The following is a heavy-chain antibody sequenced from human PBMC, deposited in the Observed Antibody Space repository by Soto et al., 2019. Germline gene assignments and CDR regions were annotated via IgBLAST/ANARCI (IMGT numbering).Heavy chain of an antibody. CDR3: TTDRGIQEGVLFDS. V-gene: IGHV3-15*01. CDR2: IKSKPDGGAT. CDR1: GFTFRYAW. J-gene: IGHJ4*02. D-gene: IGHD5-18*01. Sequence: GGSLRLSCAASGFTFRYAWMSWVRQAAGKGLELVGRIKSKPDGGATDYEAPVKGRFTISRDDSKNMLYLEMNNLQTEDTAVYYCTTDRGIQEGVLFDSWGQGALVTVSS.